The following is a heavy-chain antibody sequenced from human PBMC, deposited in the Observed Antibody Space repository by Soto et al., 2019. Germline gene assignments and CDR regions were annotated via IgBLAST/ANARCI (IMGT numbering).Heavy chain of an antibody. CDR1: GGSISSGGYY. V-gene: IGHV4-31*03. Sequence: QVQLQESGPGRVKPSQTLSLTCSVSGGSISSGGYYWSWIRQHPEKGLEWIGYIYYSGSTNYNPSLKSRVIISVDTSSNRLSLDLRSVTAADTAIYYCARHSASWQWFDYWGQGTLVTVSS. CDR3: ARHSASWQWFDY. D-gene: IGHD1-26*01. J-gene: IGHJ5*01. CDR2: IYYSGST.